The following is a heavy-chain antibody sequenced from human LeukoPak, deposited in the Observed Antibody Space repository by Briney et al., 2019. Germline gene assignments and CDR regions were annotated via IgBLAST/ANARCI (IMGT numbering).Heavy chain of an antibody. CDR3: AKDPSAGDLNY. V-gene: IGHV3-23*01. CDR2: ISGSGGST. J-gene: IGHJ4*02. CDR1: GFTFSSYA. Sequence: HSGGSLRLSCAASGFTFSSYAMRWVRQAPGKGLEWVSAISGSGGSTYYVDSVKGRFTISRDNSKNTLYLQMNSLRAEHTAVYYCAKDPSAGDLNYWGQGTLVTVSS. D-gene: IGHD4-17*01.